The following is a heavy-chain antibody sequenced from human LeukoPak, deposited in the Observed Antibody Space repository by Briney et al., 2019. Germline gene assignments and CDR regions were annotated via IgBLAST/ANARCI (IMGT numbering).Heavy chain of an antibody. Sequence: GGSLRLSCAASGFTVSSNYMSWVRQAPGKGLEWVSVIYSGGSTYYADSVKGRFTISRDNSKNTLYLQMNSLRAEDTAVYYCAHMVRGVILSLGAFDIWGQGTMVTVSS. J-gene: IGHJ3*02. CDR2: IYSGGST. CDR1: GFTVSSNY. D-gene: IGHD3-10*01. V-gene: IGHV3-53*01. CDR3: AHMVRGVILSLGAFDI.